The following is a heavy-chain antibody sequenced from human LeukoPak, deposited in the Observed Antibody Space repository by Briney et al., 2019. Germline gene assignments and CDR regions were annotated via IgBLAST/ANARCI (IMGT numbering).Heavy chain of an antibody. CDR1: GDSVASNSAT. D-gene: IGHD6-13*01. CDR3: ARGSSSNSWYFDY. J-gene: IGHJ4*02. V-gene: IGHV6-1*01. CDR2: TYYRSKWYN. Sequence: SQTLSLTWAISGDSVASNSATWTWIRQSPSRGLEWLGRTYYRSKWYNDYAESVKSRITINPDTSRNQLSLQVNSVTPEDTAVYYCARGSSSNSWYFDYWGQGTLVAVSS.